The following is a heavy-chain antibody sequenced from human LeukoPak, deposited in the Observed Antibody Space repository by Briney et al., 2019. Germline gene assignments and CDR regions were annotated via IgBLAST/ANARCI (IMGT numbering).Heavy chain of an antibody. CDR1: GFTFSSYE. D-gene: IGHD5-24*01. Sequence: GGSLRLSCAASGFTFSSYEMNWVRQAPGKGLEWVSYISSSGSTIYYADSVKGRFTISRDNAKNSLYLQMNSLRAEDTAVYYRARDRDGYNFDYWGQGTLVTVSS. J-gene: IGHJ4*02. CDR3: ARDRDGYNFDY. CDR2: ISSSGSTI. V-gene: IGHV3-48*03.